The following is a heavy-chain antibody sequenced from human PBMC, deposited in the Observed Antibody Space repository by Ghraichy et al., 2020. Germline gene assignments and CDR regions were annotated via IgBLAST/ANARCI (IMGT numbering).Heavy chain of an antibody. D-gene: IGHD4-17*01. CDR2: INHSGST. V-gene: IGHV4-34*01. Sequence: SETLSLTCAVYGGSFSGYYWSWIRQPPGKGLEWIGEINHSGSTNYNPSLKSRVTISVDTSKNQFSLKLSSVTAADTAVYYCARGLYGDYLWWGQGTLVTVSS. CDR1: GGSFSGYY. CDR3: ARGLYGDYLW. J-gene: IGHJ4*02.